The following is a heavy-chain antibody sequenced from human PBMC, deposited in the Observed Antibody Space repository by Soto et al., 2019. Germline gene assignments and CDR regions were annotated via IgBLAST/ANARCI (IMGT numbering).Heavy chain of an antibody. CDR3: AKERRPNFYSGMDV. V-gene: IGHV3-30*18. CDR2: ISYDGSNK. J-gene: IGHJ6*02. Sequence: QVQLVESGGGVVQPGGSLRLSCAASGFTFSSYGMHWVRQAPGKGLEWVAVISYDGSNKYYADSVKGRFTISRDNSKNTLYLQMTSLRAEDTAVYYCAKERRPNFYSGMDVWGQGTTVTVSS. CDR1: GFTFSSYG. D-gene: IGHD6-25*01.